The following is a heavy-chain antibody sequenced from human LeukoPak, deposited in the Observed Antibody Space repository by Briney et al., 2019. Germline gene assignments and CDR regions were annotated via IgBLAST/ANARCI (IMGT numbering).Heavy chain of an antibody. V-gene: IGHV4-59*12. D-gene: IGHD4-17*01. CDR1: GGSISSYY. Sequence: SETLSLTCTVSGGSISSYYWSWIRQPPGKGLEWIGYIYYSGSTNYNPSLKSRVTISVDTSKNQFSLKLSSVTAADTAVYYCARGLYGGWFDPWGQGTLVTVSS. CDR2: IYYSGST. J-gene: IGHJ5*02. CDR3: ARGLYGGWFDP.